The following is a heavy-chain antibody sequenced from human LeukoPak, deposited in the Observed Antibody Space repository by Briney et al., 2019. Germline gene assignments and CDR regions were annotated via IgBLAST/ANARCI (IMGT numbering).Heavy chain of an antibody. CDR3: VRGGWELDY. CDR2: IKEDGTQK. J-gene: IGHJ4*02. V-gene: IGHV3-7*01. D-gene: IGHD4-23*01. Sequence: GGSLRLSCAASGFSFQYYWMAWVRQAPGMGLEWVAHIKEDGTQKFCVDSVGGRFTISKDDARNALYLQMNSLRDEDTAIYYCVRGGWELDYWGQGTLVIVSS. CDR1: GFSFQYYW.